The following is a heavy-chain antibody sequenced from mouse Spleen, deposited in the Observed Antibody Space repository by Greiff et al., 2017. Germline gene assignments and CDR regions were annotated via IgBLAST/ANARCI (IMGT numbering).Heavy chain of an antibody. CDR2: IWAGGST. CDR1: GFSLTSYG. Sequence: VQLQQSGPGLVAPSQSLSITCTVSGFSLTSYGVHWVRQPPGKGLEWLGVIWAGGSTNYNSALMSRLSISKDNSKSQVFLKMNSLQTDDTAMYYCARERGIGYFDVWGAGTTVTVSS. CDR3: ARERGIGYFDV. J-gene: IGHJ1*01. V-gene: IGHV2-9*02.